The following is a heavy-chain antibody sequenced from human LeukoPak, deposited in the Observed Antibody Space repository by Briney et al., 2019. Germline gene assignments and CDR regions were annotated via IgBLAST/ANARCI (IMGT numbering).Heavy chain of an antibody. CDR2: ISFDGNNV. CDR3: ARVLYNGGYIQY. V-gene: IGHV3-30-3*01. J-gene: IGHJ1*01. D-gene: IGHD2-2*02. Sequence: GGSLRLSCAASGFTFSTCAMHWVRQAPDMGLEWLAMISFDGNNVNHADSVKGRFTISRDNSKNTLYLQMNSLRPEDTALYYCARVLYNGGYIQYWGQGTLVTVSS. CDR1: GFTFSTCA.